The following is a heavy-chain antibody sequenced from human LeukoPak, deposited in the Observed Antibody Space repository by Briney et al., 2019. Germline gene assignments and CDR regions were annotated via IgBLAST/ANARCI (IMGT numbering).Heavy chain of an antibody. D-gene: IGHD3-10*01. CDR2: ISSRSDYI. CDR1: GFTFSSYS. J-gene: IGHJ3*02. Sequence: GGALRLSCAASGFTFSSYSMNWVRQAPGKGLEWASSISSRSDYIYYADSVKGRFAISRDNAKNSLYLQTNSLRAEDTAVYYCARDLGSRLAFDIWGPGTVVAVSS. CDR3: ARDLGSRLAFDI. V-gene: IGHV3-21*01.